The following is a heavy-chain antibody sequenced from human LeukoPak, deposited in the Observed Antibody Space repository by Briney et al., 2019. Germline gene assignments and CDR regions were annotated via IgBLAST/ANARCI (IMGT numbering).Heavy chain of an antibody. D-gene: IGHD3-3*01. V-gene: IGHV4-4*09. Sequence: SETLSLTCTVSGGSIRSHYWNWIRQPPGKGLEWIGYTSNTGTTNYNPSLKSRVVISLDTSKSQFSLRLSSVTAADTAVYYCASSPSVEAAREYFNHWGQGTLVTVSS. CDR2: TSNTGTT. J-gene: IGHJ4*02. CDR3: ASSPSVEAAREYFNH. CDR1: GGSIRSHY.